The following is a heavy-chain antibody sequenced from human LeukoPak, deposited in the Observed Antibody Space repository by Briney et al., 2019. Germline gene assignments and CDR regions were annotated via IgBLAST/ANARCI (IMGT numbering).Heavy chain of an antibody. CDR2: IYTSGST. D-gene: IGHD4-17*01. CDR3: VRANTVTTDFDL. CDR1: GGSISSGLYY. Sequence: SETLSLTCTVSGGSISSGLYYWSWIRQPAGKGLEWIGRIYTSGSTNYNPSLKSRVTISVDTSKNQFSLKLSSVTAADTAVYYCVRANTVTTDFDLWGRGTLVTVSS. V-gene: IGHV4-61*02. J-gene: IGHJ2*01.